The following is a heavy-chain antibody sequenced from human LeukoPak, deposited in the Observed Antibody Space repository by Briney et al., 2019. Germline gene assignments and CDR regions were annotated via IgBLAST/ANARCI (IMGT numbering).Heavy chain of an antibody. J-gene: IGHJ2*01. CDR2: IYSGGST. Sequence: GGSLRLSCAASGFTVSSNYMSWVRQAPGKGLEWVSVIYSGGSTYYADSVKGRFTISRDNSKNTLYLQMNSLRAEDTAVYYCARDPEAVAGNGYFDLWGRGTLVTVSS. CDR1: GFTVSSNY. D-gene: IGHD6-19*01. CDR3: ARDPEAVAGNGYFDL. V-gene: IGHV3-53*01.